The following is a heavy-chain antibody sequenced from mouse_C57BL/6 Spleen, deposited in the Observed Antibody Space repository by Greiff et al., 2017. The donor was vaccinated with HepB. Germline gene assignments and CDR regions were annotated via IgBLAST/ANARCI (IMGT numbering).Heavy chain of an antibody. Sequence: VQLKQSGAELVRPGASVKLSCTASGFNIKDDYMHWVKQRPEQGLEWIGWIDPENGDTEYASKFQGKATITADTSSNTAYLQLSSLTSEDTAVYYFTHYGSFYAMDYWGQGTSVTVSS. J-gene: IGHJ4*01. D-gene: IGHD1-1*01. CDR3: THYGSFYAMDY. CDR2: IDPENGDT. V-gene: IGHV14-4*01. CDR1: GFNIKDDY.